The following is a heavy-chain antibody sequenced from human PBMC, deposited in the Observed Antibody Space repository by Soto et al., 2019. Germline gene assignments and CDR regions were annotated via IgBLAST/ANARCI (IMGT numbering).Heavy chain of an antibody. Sequence: GSLRLSCAASGFTFSSYWMHWVRQAPGKGLVWVSYINNDGSGTTYVDSVKGRFTISRDNAKNTLYLQMNSLIAEDTAVYYCARGALGTTLDYWGQGTLVTVSS. D-gene: IGHD5-12*01. CDR1: GFTFSSYW. J-gene: IGHJ4*02. V-gene: IGHV3-74*01. CDR2: INNDGSGT. CDR3: ARGALGTTLDY.